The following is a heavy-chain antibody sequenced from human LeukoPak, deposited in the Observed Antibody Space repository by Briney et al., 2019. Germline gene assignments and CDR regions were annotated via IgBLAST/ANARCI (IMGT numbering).Heavy chain of an antibody. V-gene: IGHV3-23*01. Sequence: PGGSLRLSCAASGFTFSSYAMSWVRQAPGKGLEWVSAISGSGGSTYYADSVKGRFTISRDNAKNSLYLQMNSLRAEDTAVYYCAREGYCGGDCYGGVDYWGQGTLVTVSS. CDR2: ISGSGGST. D-gene: IGHD2-21*01. CDR1: GFTFSSYA. J-gene: IGHJ4*02. CDR3: AREGYCGGDCYGGVDY.